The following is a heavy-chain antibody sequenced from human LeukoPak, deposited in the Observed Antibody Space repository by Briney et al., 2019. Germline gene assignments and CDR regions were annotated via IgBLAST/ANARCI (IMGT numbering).Heavy chain of an antibody. CDR1: GYTFTSYY. V-gene: IGHV1-46*01. J-gene: IGHJ6*03. CDR3: ARDGTTVTDYYYYMGV. Sequence: ASVKVSCKASGYTFTSYYMHWVRQAPGQGLEWMGIINPSGGSTSYAQKFQGRVTMTRDTSTSTVYMELSSLRSEGTAVYYCARDGTTVTDYYYYMGVWGKGTTVTVSS. CDR2: INPSGGST. D-gene: IGHD4-11*01.